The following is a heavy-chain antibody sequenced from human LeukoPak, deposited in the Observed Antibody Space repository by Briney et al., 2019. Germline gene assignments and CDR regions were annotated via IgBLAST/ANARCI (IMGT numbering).Heavy chain of an antibody. CDR3: ARGRGGWYFDY. V-gene: IGHV4-39*07. CDR2: IYYSGST. J-gene: IGHJ4*02. Sequence: PSETLSLTCTVSGGSISSSSYYWGWIRHPPGKGLEWIGSIYYSGSTYYNPSLKSRVTISVDTSKNQFSLKLSSVTAADTAVYYCARGRGGWYFDYWGQGTLVTVSS. CDR1: GGSISSSSYY. D-gene: IGHD3-16*01.